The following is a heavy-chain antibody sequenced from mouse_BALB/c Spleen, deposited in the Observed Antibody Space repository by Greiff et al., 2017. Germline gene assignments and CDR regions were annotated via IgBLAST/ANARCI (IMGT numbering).Heavy chain of an antibody. CDR2: ISDGGSYT. V-gene: IGHV5-4*02. D-gene: IGHD2-1*01. J-gene: IGHJ3*01. CDR1: GFTFSDYY. CDR3: AREGDYGNTWFAY. Sequence: EVKLVEPGGGLVKPGGSLKLSCAASGFTFSDYYMYWVRQTPEKRLEWVATISDGGSYTYYPDSVKGRFTISRDNAKNNLYLQMSSLKSEDTAMYYCAREGDYGNTWFAYWGQGTLVTVSA.